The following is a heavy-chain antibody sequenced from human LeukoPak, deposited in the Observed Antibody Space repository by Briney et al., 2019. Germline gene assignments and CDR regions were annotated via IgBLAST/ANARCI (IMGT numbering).Heavy chain of an antibody. J-gene: IGHJ4*02. CDR3: ARDLGYSSPDY. V-gene: IGHV3-66*01. D-gene: IGHD5-18*01. CDR2: IYSGGST. CDR1: GFTVSSNY. Sequence: PGGSLRLSCAASGFTVSSNYMSWVRQAPGKGLEWVSVIYSGGSTYYADPVKGRFTISRDNSKNTLYLQMNSLRAEDTAVYYCARDLGYSSPDYWGQGTLVTVSS.